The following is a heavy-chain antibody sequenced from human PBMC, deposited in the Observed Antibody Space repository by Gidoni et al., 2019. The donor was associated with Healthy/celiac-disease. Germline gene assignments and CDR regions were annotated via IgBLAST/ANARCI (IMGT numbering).Heavy chain of an antibody. J-gene: IGHJ6*02. CDR2: INAGNGNT. CDR3: ASTGYSSSWRYYYGMDV. Sequence: QVQLVQSGAEVKKPGASVKVSCKASGYTFTSYAMHWVRQAPGQRLEWMGWINAGNGNTKYSQKFQGRVTITRDTSASTAYMELSSLRSEDTAVYYCASTGYSSSWRYYYGMDVWGQGTTVTVSS. V-gene: IGHV1-3*01. CDR1: GYTFTSYA. D-gene: IGHD6-13*01.